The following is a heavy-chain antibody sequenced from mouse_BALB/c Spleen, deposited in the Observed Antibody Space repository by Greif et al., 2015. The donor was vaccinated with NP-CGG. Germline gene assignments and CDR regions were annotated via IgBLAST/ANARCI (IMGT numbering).Heavy chain of an antibody. CDR2: IDPAHGNT. D-gene: IGHD3-1*01. J-gene: IGHJ2*02. CDR1: GFNIKDTY. CDR3: AISGGYYFDS. Sequence: EAKLQESGAELVKPGASVKLSCTASGFNIKDTYMHWVKQRPEQGLDWIGRIDPAHGNTTNDPKFQGEATITADTSTNSAFLLRSSLPSQDTAVCSCAISGGYYFDSWAQGTSRPVSS. V-gene: IGHV14-3*02.